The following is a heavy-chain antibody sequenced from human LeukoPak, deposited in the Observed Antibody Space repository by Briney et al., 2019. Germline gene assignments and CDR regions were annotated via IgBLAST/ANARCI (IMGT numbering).Heavy chain of an antibody. CDR1: GYTFTSYG. V-gene: IGHV1-18*01. D-gene: IGHD1-7*01. J-gene: IGHJ5*02. CDR3: ARNSYNWNSMQLRWFDP. Sequence: ASVKVSCKASGYTFTSYGISWVRQAPGQGLEWARWISAYNGNTNYAQKFQGRVTMTTDTSTSTAYMELRSLRSDDTAVYYCARNSYNWNSMQLRWFDPWGQGTLVTVSS. CDR2: ISAYNGNT.